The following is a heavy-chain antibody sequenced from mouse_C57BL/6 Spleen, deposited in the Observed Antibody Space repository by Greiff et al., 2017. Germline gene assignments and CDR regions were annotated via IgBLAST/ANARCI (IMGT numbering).Heavy chain of an antibody. CDR2: ISSGGSYT. CDR3: ERHEEYYGNSYYYAMDY. J-gene: IGHJ4*01. D-gene: IGHD2-1*01. Sequence: EVKLVESGGDLVKPGGSLTLSCAASGFTFSSYGMSWVRQTPDKRLEWVATISSGGSYTYYPDSVKGRFTISRANAKNPLYLQMSSLKSEDTAMXYCERHEEYYGNSYYYAMDYWGQGTSVTVSS. CDR1: GFTFSSYG. V-gene: IGHV5-6*01.